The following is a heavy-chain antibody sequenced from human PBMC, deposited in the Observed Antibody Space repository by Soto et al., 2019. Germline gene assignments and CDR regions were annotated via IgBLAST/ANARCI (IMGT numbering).Heavy chain of an antibody. V-gene: IGHV3-30-3*01. J-gene: IGHJ6*02. CDR3: ARDSNTYRDYYHGMDV. CDR1: GFTFSSYA. CDR2: ISYDGSNN. D-gene: IGHD3-10*02. Sequence: QVQLVESGGGVVQPGRSLRLSCAASGFTFSSYAMYWVRQAPGKGLEWAAHISYDGSNNHYADSVKGRFTISRDNPNNTLALQMSNLRLEDTAAYYCARDSNTYRDYYHGMDVWGQGTTVTVSS.